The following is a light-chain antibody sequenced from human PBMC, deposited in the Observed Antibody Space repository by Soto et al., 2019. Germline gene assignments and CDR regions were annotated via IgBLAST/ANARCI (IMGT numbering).Light chain of an antibody. CDR3: CSYAGSSTARLYV. V-gene: IGLV2-23*02. Sequence: QSGPARPASVSGSTAQSITISCTGTSSDVGSYNLVSWYQQHPGKAPKLMIYEVSKRPSGVSNRFSGSKSGNTASLTISGLQAEDEADYYCCSYAGSSTARLYVFGTGTKVTVL. CDR1: SSDVGSYNL. CDR2: EVS. J-gene: IGLJ1*01.